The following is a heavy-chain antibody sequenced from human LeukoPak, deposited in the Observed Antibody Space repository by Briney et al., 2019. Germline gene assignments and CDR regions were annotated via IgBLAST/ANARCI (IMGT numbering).Heavy chain of an antibody. CDR1: GFTFSGYW. D-gene: IGHD6-19*01. CDR3: ATGDGWCFID. J-gene: IGHJ4*02. CDR2: ISRTSTDI. Sequence: GGSLRLSCTTSGFTFSGYWMSWVRQAPGKGLEWVSSISRTSTDIHYADSVRGRFTISRDNAKNSLYLQMNSLRVEDTAVYYCATGDGWCFIDWGQGTLVTVSS. V-gene: IGHV3-21*01.